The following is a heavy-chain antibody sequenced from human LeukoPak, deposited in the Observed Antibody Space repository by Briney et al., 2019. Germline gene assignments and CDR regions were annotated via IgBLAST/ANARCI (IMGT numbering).Heavy chain of an antibody. D-gene: IGHD3-10*01. J-gene: IGHJ4*02. CDR1: GYIFTSYW. V-gene: IGHV5-51*01. CDR2: IYPGDSDT. CDR3: AREYYYGSGSPTDLFDH. Sequence: GASLQISCKGSGYIFTSYWIGWVRQLPGKGLEWMGIIYPGDSDTRYSPSFQGQVTISADKSISTAYLQWSSLKASDTAMYYCAREYYYGSGSPTDLFDHWGQGTLVTVSS.